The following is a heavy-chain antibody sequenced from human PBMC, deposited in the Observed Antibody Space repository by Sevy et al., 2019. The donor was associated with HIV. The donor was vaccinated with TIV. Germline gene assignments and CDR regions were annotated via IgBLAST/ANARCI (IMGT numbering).Heavy chain of an antibody. CDR2: ISFDGSDK. D-gene: IGHD6-19*01. Sequence: GGSLRLSCAASGFSFSTHAMRWVRQAPGKGLEWVAVISFDGSDKYYTDSVKGRFTISRDDSKNTLLLQVSSLRAEDTAVYYCARDAGYSTVWYPGHWGQGTLVTVSS. V-gene: IGHV3-30*03. CDR3: ARDAGYSTVWYPGH. CDR1: GFSFSTHA. J-gene: IGHJ4*02.